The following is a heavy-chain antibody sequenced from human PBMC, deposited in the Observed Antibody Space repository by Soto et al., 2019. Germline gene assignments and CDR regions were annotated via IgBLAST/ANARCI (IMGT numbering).Heavy chain of an antibody. D-gene: IGHD3-3*01. V-gene: IGHV1-18*01. CDR3: ARDSRYYDLPFDY. J-gene: IGHJ4*02. CDR2: ISAYNGNT. Sequence: ASVTVSCQTSGYTFTSYGISWVRQAPGQGLEWMGWISAYNGNTNYAQKLQGRVTMTTDTSTSTAYMELRSLRSDDTAVYYCARDSRYYDLPFDYWGQGTLVTVSS. CDR1: GYTFTSYG.